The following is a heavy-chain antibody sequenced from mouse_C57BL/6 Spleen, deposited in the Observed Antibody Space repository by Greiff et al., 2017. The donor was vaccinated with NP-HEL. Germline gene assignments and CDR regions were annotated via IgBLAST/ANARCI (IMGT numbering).Heavy chain of an antibody. Sequence: EVQLVESGGGLVQPGGSLKLSCAASGFTFSDYYMYWVRQTPEKRLEWVAYISNGGGSTYYPDTVKGRFTISRDNAKNTLYLQMSRLKSEDTAMYYCARPHDYWGQGTSVTVSS. V-gene: IGHV5-12*01. CDR2: ISNGGGST. J-gene: IGHJ4*01. CDR1: GFTFSDYY. CDR3: ARPHDY.